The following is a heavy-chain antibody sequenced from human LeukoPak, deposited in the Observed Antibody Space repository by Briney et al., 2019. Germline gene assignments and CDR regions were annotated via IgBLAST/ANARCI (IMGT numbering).Heavy chain of an antibody. CDR3: AIDPNGDYIGAFDM. CDR1: GFTFSAYA. J-gene: IGHJ3*02. V-gene: IGHV3-23*01. Sequence: PGGSLRLSCAASGFTFSAYAMGWVRQAPGKGPEWVSAIRGGGGSAFYADSVKGRFTISRDNSKYTLFLQMNSLRAEDTAVYYCAIDPNGDYIGAFDMWGPGTMVTVSS. CDR2: IRGGGGSA. D-gene: IGHD4-17*01.